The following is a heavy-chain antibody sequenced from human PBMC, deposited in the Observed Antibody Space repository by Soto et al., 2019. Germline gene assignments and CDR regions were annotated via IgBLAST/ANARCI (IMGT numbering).Heavy chain of an antibody. Sequence: QVQLVQSGAEVKKPGASVKVSCKASGYTFTSYGISWVRQAPGQGLEWMGWISAYNGNTNYAQKLQGRVTMTTDTSTSTAYMELRRLRSDDTAVYYCARPTDPEEPPLNAFDIWGQGTMVTVSS. CDR3: ARPTDPEEPPLNAFDI. CDR1: GYTFTSYG. V-gene: IGHV1-18*01. J-gene: IGHJ3*02. CDR2: ISAYNGNT.